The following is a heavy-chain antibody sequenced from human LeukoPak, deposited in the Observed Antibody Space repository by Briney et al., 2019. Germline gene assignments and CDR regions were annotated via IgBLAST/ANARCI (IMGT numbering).Heavy chain of an antibody. CDR1: GFSFSMYV. D-gene: IGHD3-22*01. CDR2: ISSDGRSK. Sequence: GGSLRLSCAASGFSFSMYVMHWVRHTPGKGLEWVAVISSDGRSKYYADSVKGRFTISRDNAKNSLYLQMNSLRAEDTAVYYCARDLDYDSSGYYYMKYYYYYGMDVWGQGTTVTVSS. V-gene: IGHV3-30*04. J-gene: IGHJ6*02. CDR3: ARDLDYDSSGYYYMKYYYYYGMDV.